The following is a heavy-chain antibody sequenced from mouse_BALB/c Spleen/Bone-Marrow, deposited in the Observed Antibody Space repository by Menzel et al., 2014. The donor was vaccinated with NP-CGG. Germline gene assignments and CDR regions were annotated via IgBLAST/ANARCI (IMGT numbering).Heavy chain of an antibody. CDR2: IIPSNDVT. J-gene: IGHJ4*01. Sequence: VQLQQSGPELVKPGASVKMSCKASGYTFTNYVMHWVKQKPGQGLEWIGYIIPSNDVTKYNEKFKGKATLTSDKSSSTVYMELSSLTSEDSAVYYCARKRGGAMDYWGPGTSVTVSS. V-gene: IGHV1-14*01. CDR3: ARKRGGAMDY. CDR1: GYTFTNYV.